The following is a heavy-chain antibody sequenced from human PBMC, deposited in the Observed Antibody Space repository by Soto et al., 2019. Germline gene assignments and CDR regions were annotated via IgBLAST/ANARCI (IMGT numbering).Heavy chain of an antibody. Sequence: GGSLRLSCAASGFTFSSYAMSWVRQAPGKGLEWGSAISGSGGSTYYADSVKGRFTISRDNSKNTLYLQMNSLRAEDTAVYYCAKDPITMVRGVFNYYYYGMDVWGQGTTVTVSS. J-gene: IGHJ6*02. D-gene: IGHD3-10*01. CDR1: GFTFSSYA. CDR3: AKDPITMVRGVFNYYYYGMDV. CDR2: ISGSGGST. V-gene: IGHV3-23*01.